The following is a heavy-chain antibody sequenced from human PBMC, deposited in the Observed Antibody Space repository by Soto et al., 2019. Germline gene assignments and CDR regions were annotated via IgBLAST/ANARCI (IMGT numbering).Heavy chain of an antibody. D-gene: IGHD3-16*01. J-gene: IGHJ4*02. CDR3: AKDADPWAALDY. V-gene: IGHV3-30*18. Sequence: GGSLRLSCAASGFTFSSYGMHWVRQAPGKGLEWVAVISYDGSNKYYADSVKGRFTISRDNSKNTLYLQMNSLRAEDTAVYYCAKDADPWAALDYWGQGTLVTVSS. CDR1: GFTFSSYG. CDR2: ISYDGSNK.